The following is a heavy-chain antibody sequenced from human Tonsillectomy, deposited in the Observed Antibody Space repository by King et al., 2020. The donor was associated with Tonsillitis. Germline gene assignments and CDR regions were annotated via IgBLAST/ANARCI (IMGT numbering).Heavy chain of an antibody. CDR2: ISGSGGST. CDR1: GFTFTSYA. CDR3: ANDPVATVSRHYFDY. V-gene: IGHV3-23*04. D-gene: IGHD6-19*01. Sequence: VQLVESGGGLVQPGGSLRLSCAASGFTFTSYAMSWVRQAPGKGLEWVSGISGSGGSTYYTDSVKGRFTIFRDNSKNTLFLQMNSLRAEDTAVYYCANDPVATVSRHYFDYWGQGTLVTVSS. J-gene: IGHJ4*02.